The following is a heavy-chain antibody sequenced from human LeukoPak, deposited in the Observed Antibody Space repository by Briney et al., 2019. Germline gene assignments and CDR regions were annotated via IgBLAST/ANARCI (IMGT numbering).Heavy chain of an antibody. CDR2: IYSGGST. CDR3: ARGPTPLVVQDYYCGMDV. D-gene: IGHD2-2*01. J-gene: IGHJ6*02. V-gene: IGHV3-53*01. CDR1: GFTVSSNY. Sequence: GGSLRLSCAASGFTVSSNYMSWVRQAPGKGLEWVSVIYSGGSTYYADSVKGRFTISRDNSKNTLYLQMNSLRAEDTAVYYCARGPTPLVVQDYYCGMDVWGQGTTVTVPS.